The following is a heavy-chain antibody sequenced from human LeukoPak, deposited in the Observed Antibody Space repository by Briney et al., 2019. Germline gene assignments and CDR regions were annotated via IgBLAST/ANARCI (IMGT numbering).Heavy chain of an antibody. J-gene: IGHJ4*02. CDR1: GFTFSSYG. Sequence: GRSLRLSCAASGFTFSSYGTHWVRQAPGKGLEWVAVISYDGSNKYYADSVKGRFTISRDNSKNTLYLQMNSLRAEDTAVYYCAKDQEARYFDWTFDYWGQGTLVTVSS. CDR2: ISYDGSNK. D-gene: IGHD3-9*01. CDR3: AKDQEARYFDWTFDY. V-gene: IGHV3-30*18.